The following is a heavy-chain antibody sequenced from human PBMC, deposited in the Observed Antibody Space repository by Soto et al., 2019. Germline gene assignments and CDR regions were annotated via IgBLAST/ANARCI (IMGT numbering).Heavy chain of an antibody. V-gene: IGHV3-23*01. CDR2: ISGSGGST. CDR3: AKDGEAVAVTYYYYGMDV. CDR1: GFTFSSYA. D-gene: IGHD6-19*01. J-gene: IGHJ6*02. Sequence: GGSLRLSCAASGFTFSSYAMSWVRQAPGKGLEWVSAISGSGGSTYYADSVKGRFTISRDNSKNTLYLQMNSLRAEDTAVYYCAKDGEAVAVTYYYYGMDVWGQGTTVTVSS.